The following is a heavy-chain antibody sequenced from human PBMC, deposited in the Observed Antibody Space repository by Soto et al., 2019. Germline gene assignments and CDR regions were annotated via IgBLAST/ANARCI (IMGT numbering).Heavy chain of an antibody. CDR2: ISGSGGST. CDR1: GFTFSSYA. CDR3: AAHDFWSGYYLYYGMDV. D-gene: IGHD3-3*01. V-gene: IGHV3-23*01. J-gene: IGHJ6*02. Sequence: GGSLRLSCAASGFTFSSYAMSWVRQAPGKGLEWVSAISGSGGSTYYADSVKGRFTISRDNSKNTLYLQMNSLRAEDTAVYYCAAHDFWSGYYLYYGMDVWGQGTTVTVSS.